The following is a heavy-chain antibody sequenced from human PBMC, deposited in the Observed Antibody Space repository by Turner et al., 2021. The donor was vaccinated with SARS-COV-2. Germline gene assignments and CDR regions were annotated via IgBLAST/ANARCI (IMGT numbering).Heavy chain of an antibody. CDR1: VGSVRCYY. CDR3: ARVNYGGVTVRDYYSYYGMDV. Sequence: QVQLQQWGAGLLKPSETLSLTCAAYVGSVRCYYWTWIRQSPGKGLEWIGEISHSGSTTYNPSLKIRVTLSVDRSKIQFSLRLSSETAADTAVYYCARVNYGGVTVRDYYSYYGMDVWGQGTTVTVS. D-gene: IGHD2-21*02. J-gene: IGHJ6*02. V-gene: IGHV4-34*01. CDR2: ISHSGST.